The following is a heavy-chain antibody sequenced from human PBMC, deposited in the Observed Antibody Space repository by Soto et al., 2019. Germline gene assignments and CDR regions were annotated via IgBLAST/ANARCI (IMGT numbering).Heavy chain of an antibody. CDR2: ISGSGAT. CDR1: GGSFSGYY. Sequence: WDTHSLTCAVSGGSFSGYYWSWIRQSPGKGLEWIGEISGSGATNYNPALKSRVSLSLDTSKNQFSLKLNSLTAADTAVYYCAKMWRHWGQGTPVTVSS. J-gene: IGHJ4*02. CDR3: AKMWRH. D-gene: IGHD2-21*01. V-gene: IGHV4-34*01.